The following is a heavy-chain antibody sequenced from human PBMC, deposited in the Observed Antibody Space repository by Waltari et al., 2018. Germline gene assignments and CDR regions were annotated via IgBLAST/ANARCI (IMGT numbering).Heavy chain of an antibody. Sequence: EVQLVESGGGLVQPGGSFRLSCAASGFTFSAYSRIWVRQAPGKGLEWVSFISSSSSAIYYADSVQGRFTISRDNARNSLYLQMNSLRAEDTAVYFCARASVAGTPFNFYAMDVWGRGTTVTVSS. J-gene: IGHJ6*02. D-gene: IGHD6-19*01. CDR2: ISSSSSAI. CDR3: ARASVAGTPFNFYAMDV. V-gene: IGHV3-48*01. CDR1: GFTFSAYS.